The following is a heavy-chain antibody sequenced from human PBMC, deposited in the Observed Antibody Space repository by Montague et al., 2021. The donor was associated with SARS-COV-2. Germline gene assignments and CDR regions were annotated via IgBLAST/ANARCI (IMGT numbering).Heavy chain of an antibody. D-gene: IGHD2-2*01. CDR3: ARQGDQLLLEYWFDP. J-gene: IGHJ5*02. V-gene: IGHV4-39*01. CDR1: GGSISSSSYY. CDR2: TYYRGST. Sequence: SETLSLSCTVSGGSISSSSYYWGWIRQPPGKGLEWIGSTYYRGSTYYNPSLKSRVTISVDTSKNQFSLRLSCVTAADTAVYYCARQGDQLLLEYWFDPWGQGTLVTVSS.